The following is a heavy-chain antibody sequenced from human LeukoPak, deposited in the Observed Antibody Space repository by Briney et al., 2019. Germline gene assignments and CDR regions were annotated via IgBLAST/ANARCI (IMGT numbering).Heavy chain of an antibody. CDR3: ARVFARSYYYYYYYMDV. CDR2: IYYSGST. J-gene: IGHJ6*03. V-gene: IGHV4-39*07. CDR1: GGSISSSSYY. Sequence: SETLSLTCTVSGGSISSSSYYWGWIRQPPGKGLEWIGSIYYSGSTYYNPSLKSRVTISVDTSKNQFSLKLSSVTAADTAVYYRARVFARSYYYYYYYMDVWGKGTTVTVSS. D-gene: IGHD3-3*01.